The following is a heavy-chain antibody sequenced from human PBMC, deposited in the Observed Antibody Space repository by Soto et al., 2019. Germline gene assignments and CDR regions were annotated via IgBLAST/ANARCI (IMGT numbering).Heavy chain of an antibody. CDR3: ARDQYYDILTGLDY. V-gene: IGHV1-69*04. CDR2: IIPILGIA. CDR1: GYTFTGYY. Sequence: ASVKVSCKASGYTFTGYYMHWVRQAPGQGLEWMGRIIPILGIANYAQKFQGRVTITADKSTSTAYMELRSLRSDDTAVYYCARDQYYDILTGLDYWGQGTLVTVSS. J-gene: IGHJ4*02. D-gene: IGHD3-9*01.